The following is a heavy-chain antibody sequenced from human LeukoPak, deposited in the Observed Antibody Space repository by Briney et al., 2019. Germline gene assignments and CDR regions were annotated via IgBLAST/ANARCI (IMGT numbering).Heavy chain of an antibody. J-gene: IGHJ4*02. D-gene: IGHD2-15*01. CDR2: IYYSGST. CDR3: ARGGGSLYYFDY. Sequence: SETLSLTCTVSGGSISSSSYYWGWIRQPPGKGLEWIGSIYYSGSTYYNPSLKSRVTISVDTSKNQFSLKLSSVTAADTAVYYCARGGGSLYYFDYWGQGTLVTVSS. CDR1: GGSISSSSYY. V-gene: IGHV4-39*07.